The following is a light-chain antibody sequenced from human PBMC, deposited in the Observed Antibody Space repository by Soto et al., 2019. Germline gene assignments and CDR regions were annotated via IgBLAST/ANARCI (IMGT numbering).Light chain of an antibody. V-gene: IGKV1-5*01. J-gene: IGKJ4*01. Sequence: GDRVTITCRAGQSITTFLAWYQQKPGKAPQILIYDASKLEPGVPSRLSGGGSGTEFTLTISSLQPDDFATYYCQQYSTYPLTFGGGTRVEIK. CDR2: DAS. CDR3: QQYSTYPLT. CDR1: QSITTF.